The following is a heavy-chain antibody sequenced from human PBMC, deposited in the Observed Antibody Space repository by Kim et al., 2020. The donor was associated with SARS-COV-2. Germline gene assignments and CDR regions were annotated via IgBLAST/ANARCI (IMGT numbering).Heavy chain of an antibody. V-gene: IGHV7-4-1*02. CDR1: GYTFTSYA. J-gene: IGHJ5*02. D-gene: IGHD2-2*01. Sequence: ASVKVSCKASGYTFTSYAMNWVRQAPGQGLEWMGWINTNTGNPTYAQGFTGRFVFSLDTSVSTAYLQISSLKAEDTAVYYCARGLAGYCSSTSCYYWFDPWGQGTLVTVSS. CDR2: INTNTGNP. CDR3: ARGLAGYCSSTSCYYWFDP.